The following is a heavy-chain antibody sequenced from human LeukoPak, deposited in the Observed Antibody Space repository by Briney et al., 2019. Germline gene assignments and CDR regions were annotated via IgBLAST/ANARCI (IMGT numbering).Heavy chain of an antibody. CDR1: GGSISSSSYY. D-gene: IGHD6-19*01. J-gene: IGHJ4*02. CDR2: IYYSGST. CDR3: ARPAAVAAVWDFDY. Sequence: SETLSLTCTVSGGSISSSSYYWGWVRQPPGKGLEWIGGIYYSGSTYYNPSLKSRVTISVDTSKNQFSLKVSSVTAADTAVYYCARPAAVAAVWDFDYWGQGTLVTVSS. V-gene: IGHV4-39*01.